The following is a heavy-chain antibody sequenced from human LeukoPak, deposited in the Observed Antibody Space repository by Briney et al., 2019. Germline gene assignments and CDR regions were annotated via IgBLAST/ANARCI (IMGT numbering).Heavy chain of an antibody. V-gene: IGHV4-34*01. CDR3: ARVSPEFCSSTSCPDGAEYFQH. CDR2: IYHSGST. Sequence: PSETLSLTCAVYGGSFSGYYWGWIRQPPGKGLEWIGYIYHSGSTYYNPSLKSRVTISVDKSKNQFSLKMNSVTAADTAVYYCARVSPEFCSSTSCPDGAEYFQHWGQSTLVTVSS. D-gene: IGHD2-2*01. CDR1: GGSFSGYY. J-gene: IGHJ1*01.